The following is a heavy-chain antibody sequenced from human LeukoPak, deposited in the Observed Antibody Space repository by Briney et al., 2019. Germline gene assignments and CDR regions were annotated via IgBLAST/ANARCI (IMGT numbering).Heavy chain of an antibody. CDR3: ARHGSGYSGYDGGDFDY. D-gene: IGHD5-12*01. Sequence: SETLSLTCTVSGGSISSGSYYWSWIRQPAGKGLEWIGRIYTSGSTNYNPSLKSRVTISVDTSKNQFSLKLSSVTAADTAVYYCARHGSGYSGYDGGDFDYWGQGTLVTVSS. V-gene: IGHV4-61*02. CDR1: GGSISSGSYY. CDR2: IYTSGST. J-gene: IGHJ4*02.